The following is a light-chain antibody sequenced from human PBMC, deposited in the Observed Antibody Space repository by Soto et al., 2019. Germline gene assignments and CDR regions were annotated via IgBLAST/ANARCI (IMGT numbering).Light chain of an antibody. CDR1: QSVSRS. CDR2: DAS. CDR3: QQRGNLWT. Sequence: EIVLTQSPATPSLSPGERATLSCRASQSVSRSLAWYQQKPGQAPRLLIYDASNRATGIPARFSGSGSGTDFTLTISGLEPEDIAVYYCQQRGNLWTFGQGTKVEVK. J-gene: IGKJ1*01. V-gene: IGKV3-11*01.